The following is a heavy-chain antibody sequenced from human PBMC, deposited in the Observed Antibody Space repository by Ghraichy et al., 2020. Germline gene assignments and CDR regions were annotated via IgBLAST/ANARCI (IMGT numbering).Heavy chain of an antibody. CDR1: GGSVSSGSYY. CDR3: ARADSSGPRFDY. D-gene: IGHD3-22*01. V-gene: IGHV4-61*01. CDR2: IYYSGST. J-gene: IGHJ4*02. Sequence: SETLSLTCTVSGGSVSSGSYYWSWIRQPPGKGLEWIGYIYYSGSTNYNPSLKSRVTISVDTSKNQFSLKLSSVTAADTAVYYCARADSSGPRFDYWGQGTLVTVSS.